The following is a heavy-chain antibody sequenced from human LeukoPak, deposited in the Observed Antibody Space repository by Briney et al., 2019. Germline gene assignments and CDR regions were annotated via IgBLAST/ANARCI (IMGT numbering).Heavy chain of an antibody. J-gene: IGHJ3*02. CDR2: IIPMFGTA. CDR3: ARGHMVPWDAFDI. CDR1: GGTFNTYA. V-gene: IGHV1-69*05. Sequence: RASVKVSCKASGGTFNTYAINWVRQAPGQGLEWMGGIIPMFGTANYAQKFQGRVTITTDASSNTAYMEMSSLRSDDSAVYYCARGHMVPWDAFDIWGQGTMVTVSS. D-gene: IGHD2-21*01.